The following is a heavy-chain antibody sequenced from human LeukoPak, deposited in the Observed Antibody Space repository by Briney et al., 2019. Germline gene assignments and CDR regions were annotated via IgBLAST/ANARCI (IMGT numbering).Heavy chain of an antibody. Sequence: AASVKVSCKASGYTFTGYYMHWVRQAPGQGLEWMGWINPNSGGTNYAQKFQGRVTMTRDTSISTAYMELSRLRSDDTAVYYCASGLYYDSSGWSGAFDIWGQGTMVTVSS. D-gene: IGHD3-22*01. V-gene: IGHV1-2*02. J-gene: IGHJ3*02. CDR3: ASGLYYDSSGWSGAFDI. CDR2: INPNSGGT. CDR1: GYTFTGYY.